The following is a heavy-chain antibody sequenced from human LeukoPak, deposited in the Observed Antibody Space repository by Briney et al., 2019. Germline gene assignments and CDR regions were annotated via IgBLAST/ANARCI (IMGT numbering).Heavy chain of an antibody. CDR1: GFTFSSYE. CDR3: ARDGTPICSSGWVYMDV. Sequence: PGGSLRLSCAASGFTFSSYEMNWVRQAPGKGLEWISYISASGTLTHYADSVEGRFTISRDNAKNLLYLQMNNLRGEDTAVYYCARDGTPICSSGWVYMDVWGKGTTVTISS. CDR2: ISASGTLT. J-gene: IGHJ6*04. D-gene: IGHD6-25*01. V-gene: IGHV3-48*03.